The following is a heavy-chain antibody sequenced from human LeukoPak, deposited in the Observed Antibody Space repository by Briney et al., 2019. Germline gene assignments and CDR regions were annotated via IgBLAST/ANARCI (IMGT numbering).Heavy chain of an antibody. Sequence: PGGSLRLSCAASGFTFSSYAMHWVRQAPGKGLEWVAVISYDGSNKYYADSVKGRFTISRDNSKNTLYLQMNSLRAEDTAVYHCARIPDPYSYGPFDYWGQGTLVTVSS. D-gene: IGHD5-18*01. V-gene: IGHV3-30*04. CDR1: GFTFSSYA. CDR3: ARIPDPYSYGPFDY. J-gene: IGHJ4*02. CDR2: ISYDGSNK.